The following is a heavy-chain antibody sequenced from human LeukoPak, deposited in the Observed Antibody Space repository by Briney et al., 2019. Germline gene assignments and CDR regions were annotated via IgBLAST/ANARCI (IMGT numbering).Heavy chain of an antibody. CDR1: GGTFSSYA. D-gene: IGHD3-9*01. CDR2: IIPIFGTA. Sequence: GSSVTVSCTASGGTFSSYAISWVRQAPGQGLEWMGGIIPIFGTANYAQKFQGRVTITADKSTSTAYMELSSLRAEDTAVYYCARGDILTGYYVMGFDYWGQGTLVTVSS. CDR3: ARGDILTGYYVMGFDY. J-gene: IGHJ4*02. V-gene: IGHV1-69*06.